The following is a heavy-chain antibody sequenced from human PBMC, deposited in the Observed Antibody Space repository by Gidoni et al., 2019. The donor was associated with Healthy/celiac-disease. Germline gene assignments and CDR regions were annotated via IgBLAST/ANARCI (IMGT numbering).Heavy chain of an antibody. CDR2: IYYSGST. V-gene: IGHV4-31*03. CDR3: ARGGLGYCSSTSCWPLEAFDI. J-gene: IGHJ3*02. D-gene: IGHD2-2*01. Sequence: QVQLQESGPRLVKPAHTLSLTCTVSGCSLSRGGSYWRWIRQQPVKGLEWIGYIYYSGSTYYNPSRKSRVTISVDTSKNQFSLKLSSVTAADTAVYYCARGGLGYCSSTSCWPLEAFDIWGHGTMVTVSS. CDR1: GCSLSRGGSY.